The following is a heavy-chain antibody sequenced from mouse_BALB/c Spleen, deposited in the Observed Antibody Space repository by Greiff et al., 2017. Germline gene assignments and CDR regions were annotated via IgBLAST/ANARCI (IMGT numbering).Heavy chain of an antibody. V-gene: IGHV5-17*02. Sequence: EVNVVESGGGLVQPGGSRKLSCAASGFTFSSFGMHWVRQAPEKGLEWVAYISSGSSTIYYADTVKGRFTISRDNPKNTLFLQMTSLRSEDTAMYYCARDYDDYAMDYWGQGTSVTVSS. J-gene: IGHJ4*01. CDR1: GFTFSSFG. D-gene: IGHD2-4*01. CDR3: ARDYDDYAMDY. CDR2: ISSGSSTI.